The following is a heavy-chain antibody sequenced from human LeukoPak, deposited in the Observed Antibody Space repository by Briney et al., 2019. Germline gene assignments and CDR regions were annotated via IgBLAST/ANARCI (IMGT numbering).Heavy chain of an antibody. J-gene: IGHJ4*02. CDR2: INNSGGNT. Sequence: WGTLRLSCVASGFTFSSYGMNWVRQAPGKGLEWVSTINNSGGNTYYVDSVKGRFIISRDNSKNTLYLQMNSLRAEDTAVYYCMKLPTMIIVIDTDFEYWGQGAQVTVSS. D-gene: IGHD2-21*01. CDR3: MKLPTMIIVIDTDFEY. CDR1: GFTFSSYG. V-gene: IGHV3-23*01.